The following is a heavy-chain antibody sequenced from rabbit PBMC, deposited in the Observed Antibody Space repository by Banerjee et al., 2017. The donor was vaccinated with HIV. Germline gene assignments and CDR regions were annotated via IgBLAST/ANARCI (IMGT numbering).Heavy chain of an antibody. CDR3: ARPSSYINYGYDL. D-gene: IGHD6-1*01. V-gene: IGHV1S45*01. J-gene: IGHJ4*01. CDR1: GFSFSSRYY. Sequence: QEQLEESGGDLVKPEGSLTLTCTASGFSFSSRYYMCWVRQAPGKGLEWIGCIYPDYGSTDYGNWAKGRFTISKASSSTVTLQMASLTAADTATYFCARPSSYINYGYDLWCPGTLVTVS. CDR2: IYPDYGST.